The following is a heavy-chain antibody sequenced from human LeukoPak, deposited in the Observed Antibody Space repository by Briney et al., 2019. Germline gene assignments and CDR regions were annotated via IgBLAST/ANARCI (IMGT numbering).Heavy chain of an antibody. CDR2: INHRGST. V-gene: IGHV4-30-2*06. D-gene: IGHD1-26*01. CDR1: GGSISSGGYY. Sequence: SQTLSLTCTVSGGSISSGGYYWTWIRQSPGKGLEWIGEINHRGSTNLNPSLKSRVTLSVDTSKHQFSLKLASVTAADAAVYYCASSVGSTDYWGQGTLVTVLS. CDR3: ASSVGSTDY. J-gene: IGHJ4*02.